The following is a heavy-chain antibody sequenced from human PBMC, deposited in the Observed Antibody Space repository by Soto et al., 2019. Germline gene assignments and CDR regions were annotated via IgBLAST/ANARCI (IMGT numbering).Heavy chain of an antibody. CDR3: ARESGVYVVGFDY. D-gene: IGHD2-15*01. CDR2: ISSSSSYI. CDR1: GFTFSSYS. V-gene: IGHV3-21*01. Sequence: EVQLVESGGGLVKPGGSLRLSCAASGFTFSSYSMNWVRQAPGKGLEWVSSISSSSSYIYYADSVKGRFTISRDNAKNPLYLQMNSLRAEDTAVYYCARESGVYVVGFDYWGQGTLVTVSS. J-gene: IGHJ4*02.